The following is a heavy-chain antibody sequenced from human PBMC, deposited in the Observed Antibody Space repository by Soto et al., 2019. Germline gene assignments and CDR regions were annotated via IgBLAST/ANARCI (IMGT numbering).Heavy chain of an antibody. Sequence: QVQLVQSGTEVKKPGASVKVSCKTSGYSFTKYGLHWVRQAPGQRLEWMGWINPGNGDTKYSQTVQGRVTMTTDTSTGTVYMELRSLKSDDTAIYYCSRFIMVGGWFDPNYYHGMDVWGQGTTVTVSS. CDR3: SRFIMVGGWFDPNYYHGMDV. V-gene: IGHV1-3*01. CDR2: INPGNGDT. D-gene: IGHD6-19*01. J-gene: IGHJ6*02. CDR1: GYSFTKYG.